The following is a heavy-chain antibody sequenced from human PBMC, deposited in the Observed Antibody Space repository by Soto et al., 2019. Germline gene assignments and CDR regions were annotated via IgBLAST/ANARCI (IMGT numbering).Heavy chain of an antibody. D-gene: IGHD2-21*02. V-gene: IGHV1-3*01. CDR3: ARSYCGGDCYYYYGMDV. J-gene: IGHJ6*02. CDR1: GYTFTSYA. CDR2: INAGNGNT. Sequence: ASVKVSCKASGYTFTSYAMHWVRQAPGQRLEWMGWINAGNGNTKYSQKFQGRVTITRDTSASTAHMELSSLRSEDTAVYYCARSYCGGDCYYYYGMDVWGQGTTVTGSS.